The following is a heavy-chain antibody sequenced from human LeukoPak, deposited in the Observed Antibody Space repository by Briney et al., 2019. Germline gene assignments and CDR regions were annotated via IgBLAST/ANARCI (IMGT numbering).Heavy chain of an antibody. CDR3: ARGPTYQPIDF. J-gene: IGHJ4*02. V-gene: IGHV4-39*02. D-gene: IGHD2-2*01. CDR1: SDSFSRRTSY. Sequence: SETLSLTCTASSDSFSRRTSYWGWIRQPPGKGLEWIASIHYSETTYYNPSLKSRVTISVDTSKNHFSLKLSSVTAADTAVYYCARGPTYQPIDFWGQGTLVTVSS. CDR2: IHYSETT.